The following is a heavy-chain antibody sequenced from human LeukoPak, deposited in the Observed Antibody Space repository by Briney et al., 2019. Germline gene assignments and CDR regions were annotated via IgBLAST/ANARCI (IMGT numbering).Heavy chain of an antibody. Sequence: ASVKVSCKASGYTFTSNAISWVRQAPGQGLEWMGWINPYNGNTYYIENLQGGVTMTTDTFTTTAYMELTSLTSDDTAVYYCARERRFLEWAGWFDPWGQGTLVTVSS. D-gene: IGHD3-3*01. J-gene: IGHJ5*02. CDR2: INPYNGNT. CDR3: ARERRFLEWAGWFDP. CDR1: GYTFTSNA. V-gene: IGHV1-18*01.